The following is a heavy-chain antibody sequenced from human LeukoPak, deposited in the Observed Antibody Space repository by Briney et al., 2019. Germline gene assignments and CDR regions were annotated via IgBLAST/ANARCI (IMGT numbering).Heavy chain of an antibody. V-gene: IGHV3-33*01. CDR1: GISFSAHG. CDR2: IRFDGSNI. J-gene: IGHJ4*02. D-gene: IGHD1-26*01. CDR3: VRDGVGATTYFGYFDH. Sequence: GGSLRLSCAASGISFSAHGMHWVRQAPGKGLEWVAIIRFDGSNIHYADSVKGRFTISRDNSKSTLYLQMNSLRAEDTAVYYCVRDGVGATTYFGYFDHWGQGNLVAVSS.